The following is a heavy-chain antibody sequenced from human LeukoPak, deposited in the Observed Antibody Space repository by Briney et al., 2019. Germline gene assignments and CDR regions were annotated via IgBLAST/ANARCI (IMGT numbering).Heavy chain of an antibody. V-gene: IGHV3-23*01. J-gene: IGHJ4*02. D-gene: IGHD3-22*01. Sequence: GGSLRLSCAASGFTFSTYAMSWVRQAPGKGLEWVSSISGSGGSTYYADSVKGRFTISRDNSKNTLYLQMNSLRDEDTAVYYCAKSSYYDASGYYREYYFDYWGQGTLVTVSS. CDR1: GFTFSTYA. CDR2: ISGSGGST. CDR3: AKSSYYDASGYYREYYFDY.